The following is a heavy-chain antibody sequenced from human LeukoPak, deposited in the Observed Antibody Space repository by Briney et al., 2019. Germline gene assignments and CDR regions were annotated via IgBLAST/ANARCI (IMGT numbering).Heavy chain of an antibody. J-gene: IGHJ5*02. CDR1: GASISSYY. V-gene: IGHV4-59*01. Sequence: SETLSLTCTVSGASISSYYWSWIRQPPGKGLEWIGYIYYSGSTNYNPSLKSPVTISVDTSKNQFSLRLSSVTAAVTAVYYCARHRYYYDSSGYYYQPWGQGTLVTVSS. CDR2: IYYSGST. CDR3: ARHRYYYDSSGYYYQP. D-gene: IGHD3-22*01.